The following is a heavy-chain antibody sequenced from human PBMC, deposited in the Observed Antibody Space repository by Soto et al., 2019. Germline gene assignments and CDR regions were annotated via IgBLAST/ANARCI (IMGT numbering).Heavy chain of an antibody. J-gene: IGHJ4*02. Sequence: NPSETLSLTCAVYGGSFSGYYWSWIRQPPGKGLEWIGEINHSGSTNYNPSLKSRVTISVDTSKNQFSLKLSSVTAADTAVYYCARGDPEYSGYDLPFDYWGQGTLVTVSS. CDR3: ARGDPEYSGYDLPFDY. CDR1: GGSFSGYY. CDR2: INHSGST. D-gene: IGHD5-12*01. V-gene: IGHV4-34*01.